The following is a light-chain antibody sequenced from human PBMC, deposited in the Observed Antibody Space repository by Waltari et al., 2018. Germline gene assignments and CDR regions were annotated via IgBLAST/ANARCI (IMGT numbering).Light chain of an antibody. CDR3: CSHAGSYTLI. J-gene: IGLJ2*01. V-gene: IGLV2-11*01. CDR2: DVS. CDR1: SSAVGGSNY. Sequence: QSALIQPRSVSGSPGQSVTISCTGSSSAVGGSNYVTWYQNHPGKAPKLILYDVSKRPSGVPDRFSGSKSGSTASLTISGLQAEDEADYYCCSHAGSYTLIFGGGTKLTVL.